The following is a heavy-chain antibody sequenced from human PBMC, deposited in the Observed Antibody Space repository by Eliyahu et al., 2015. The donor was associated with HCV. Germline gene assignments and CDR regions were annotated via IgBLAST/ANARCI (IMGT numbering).Heavy chain of an antibody. Sequence: QVQLQESGPGLVKPSGTLSLTCAVSGGSISSSNWWSWVRXPPGKGLEWIGEIYHSGSTNYNPSLKSRVTISVDKSKNQFSLKLSSVTAADTAVYYCARPIPGDTEDCGGDCCVTQYYFDYWGQGTLVTVSS. D-gene: IGHD2-21*02. CDR1: GGSISSSNW. V-gene: IGHV4-4*02. CDR3: ARPIPGDTEDCGGDCCVTQYYFDY. J-gene: IGHJ4*02. CDR2: IYHSGST.